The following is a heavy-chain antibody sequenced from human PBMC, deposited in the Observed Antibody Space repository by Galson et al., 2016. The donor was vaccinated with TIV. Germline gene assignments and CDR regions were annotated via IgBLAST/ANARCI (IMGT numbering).Heavy chain of an antibody. Sequence: SLRLSCAASGFIFNTYSMNWVRQAPGKGLEWVSVINAAGDITNYADSLKGRFTISRDNSKNTLYLQISDVRAEDTAIYLCATDERQWTVRGAFDGWGQGTMVTVSS. CDR3: ATDERQWTVRGAFDG. CDR1: GFIFNTYS. CDR2: INAAGDIT. D-gene: IGHD3/OR15-3a*01. V-gene: IGHV3-23*01. J-gene: IGHJ3*01.